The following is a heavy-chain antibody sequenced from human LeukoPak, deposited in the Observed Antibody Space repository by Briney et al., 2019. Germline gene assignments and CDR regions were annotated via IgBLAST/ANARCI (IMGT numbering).Heavy chain of an antibody. V-gene: IGHV1-2*06. J-gene: IGHJ4*02. Sequence: GASVKVSCKASGYTFTCYDLHWVRQAPGHGLEWMGRIDTDSGDTNYVQKFQGRITMTRDTSITSVYMEVSRLTSDDTAVYYCARDRLSAAGRGGWGPGTLVTVSS. CDR3: ARDRLSAAGRGG. CDR2: IDTDSGDT. CDR1: GYTFTCYD. D-gene: IGHD6-13*01.